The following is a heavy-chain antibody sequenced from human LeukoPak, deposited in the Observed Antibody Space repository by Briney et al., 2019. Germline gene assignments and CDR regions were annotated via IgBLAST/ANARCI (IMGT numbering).Heavy chain of an antibody. V-gene: IGHV6-1*01. Sequence: SQTLSLTCAISGDSVSSNSTAWNCIRQSPSRGLEWLGRTYYRSKWYNDYAVSVKSRITINPDTSKNQFSLQLNSVTPEDTAVYYCARSGYERVLVDYWGQGTLVTVSS. D-gene: IGHD5-12*01. CDR3: ARSGYERVLVDY. CDR2: TYYRSKWYN. CDR1: GDSVSSNSTA. J-gene: IGHJ4*02.